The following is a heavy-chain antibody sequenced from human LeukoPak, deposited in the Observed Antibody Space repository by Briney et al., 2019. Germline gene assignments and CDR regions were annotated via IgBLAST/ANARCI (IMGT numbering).Heavy chain of an antibody. D-gene: IGHD2-15*01. V-gene: IGHV6-1*01. CDR1: GDSVSSNSAA. CDR2: TYYRSKWYN. J-gene: IGHJ4*02. Sequence: SQTLSLTCVMSGDSVSSNSAAWNWIRQSPSRGLEWLGRTYYRSKWYNEYAASVKGRITIKPDTSKNQFSLQLNSVTPDDTAVYYCARSHGGYLDYWGQGTLVTVSS. CDR3: ARSHGGYLDY.